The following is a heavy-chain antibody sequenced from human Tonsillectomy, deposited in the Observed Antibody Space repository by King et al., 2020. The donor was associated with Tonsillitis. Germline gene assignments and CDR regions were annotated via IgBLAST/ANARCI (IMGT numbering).Heavy chain of an antibody. Sequence: VQLVESGAEVKKPGESLKISCKGSGYSFSSYWIGWVRQMPGKGLEWMGTIYPGDSDTRYSPSFQGQVTISADKSISTAYLQWSSLKASDTAMYYCARHREQWLGLIGYWGQGTLVTVSS. CDR1: GYSFSSYW. V-gene: IGHV5-51*01. J-gene: IGHJ4*02. CDR2: IYPGDSDT. D-gene: IGHD6-19*01. CDR3: ARHREQWLGLIGY.